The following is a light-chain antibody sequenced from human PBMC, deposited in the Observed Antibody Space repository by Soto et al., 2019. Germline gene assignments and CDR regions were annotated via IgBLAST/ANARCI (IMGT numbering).Light chain of an antibody. V-gene: IGKV1-27*01. J-gene: IGKJ1*01. CDR3: PKYNSAPWT. CDR2: AAS. Sequence: DIQMTQSPSSLSASGGDRVTITCRASQGISNDLAWYQQKPGKVPKLLIYAASTLQSGVPSRFSGSGSGTDFTLTISSLQPEDVATYYCPKYNSAPWTFGQGTKLGIK. CDR1: QGISND.